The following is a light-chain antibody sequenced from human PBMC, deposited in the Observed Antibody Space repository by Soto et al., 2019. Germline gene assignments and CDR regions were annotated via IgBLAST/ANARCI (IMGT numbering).Light chain of an antibody. V-gene: IGLV2-23*01. CDR3: CSYAGSVI. Sequence: QSVLTQPASVSGSPGQSITISCTRTSSDVGTYNLVSWYQQYPGKAPKFIIYEGSKRPSGVSNRFSGSQSGNTASLTISGLQAEDEADYYCCSYAGSVIFGGGTKLTVL. CDR2: EGS. J-gene: IGLJ2*01. CDR1: SSDVGTYNL.